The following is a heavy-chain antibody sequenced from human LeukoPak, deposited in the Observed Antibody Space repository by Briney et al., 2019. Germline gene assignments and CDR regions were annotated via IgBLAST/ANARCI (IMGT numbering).Heavy chain of an antibody. V-gene: IGHV1-69*13. CDR3: ARSPDYYDSSGYGLDY. CDR2: IIPIFGTA. D-gene: IGHD3-22*01. Sequence: SVTVSCKASGGTFISYAISWVRQAPGQGLEWMGGIIPIFGTANYAQKFQGRVTITADESTSTAYMELSSLRSEDTAVYYCARSPDYYDSSGYGLDYWGQGTLVTVSS. J-gene: IGHJ4*02. CDR1: GGTFISYA.